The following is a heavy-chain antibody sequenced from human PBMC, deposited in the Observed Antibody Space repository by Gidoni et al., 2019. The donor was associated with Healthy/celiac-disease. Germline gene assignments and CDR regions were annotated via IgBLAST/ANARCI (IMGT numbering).Heavy chain of an antibody. J-gene: IGHJ4*02. CDR3: ARDKTTTVTPFDY. D-gene: IGHD4-17*01. CDR1: GFNFSSYS. CDR2: ISSSSSYI. V-gene: IGHV3-21*01. Sequence: EVQLVASGGGLVKPGGYLRLSCAASGFNFSSYSMNWVRQAPGKGLEWVSSISSSSSYIYYADSVKGRFTISRDNAKNSLYLQMNSLRAEDTAVYYCARDKTTTVTPFDYWGQGTLVTVSS.